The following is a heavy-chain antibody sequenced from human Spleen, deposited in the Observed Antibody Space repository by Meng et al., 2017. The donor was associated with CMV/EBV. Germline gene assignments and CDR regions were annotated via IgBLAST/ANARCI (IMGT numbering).Heavy chain of an antibody. V-gene: IGHV1-2*02. D-gene: IGHD5-18*01. CDR1: GYTFTDYY. CDR2: INPNSGGT. Sequence: ASVKVSCKASGYTFTDYYIHWVRQAPGQGLEWMGWINPNSGGTNYAQKFQGRATMTRDTSISKGYMELSRLRSADTAMYYCARDRGGFSYGLDYWGQGMRVTVSS. J-gene: IGHJ4*02. CDR3: ARDRGGFSYGLDY.